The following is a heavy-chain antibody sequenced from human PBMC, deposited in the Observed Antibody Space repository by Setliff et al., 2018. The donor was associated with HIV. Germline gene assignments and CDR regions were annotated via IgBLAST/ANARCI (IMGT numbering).Heavy chain of an antibody. CDR1: GGSFSDYN. J-gene: IGHJ4*02. CDR3: VRGGGEHYDFLSGHYTPWGDF. V-gene: IGHV4-34*01. Sequence: SETLSLTCAVYGGSFSDYNWSWIRQPPGKGLEWIAEINHSKHTIYNPSLKSRVTISIDTSKEWFSLQLTSVTRADTATYYCVRGGGEHYDFLSGHYTPWGDFWGQGTLVTVSS. CDR2: INHSKHT. D-gene: IGHD3-3*01.